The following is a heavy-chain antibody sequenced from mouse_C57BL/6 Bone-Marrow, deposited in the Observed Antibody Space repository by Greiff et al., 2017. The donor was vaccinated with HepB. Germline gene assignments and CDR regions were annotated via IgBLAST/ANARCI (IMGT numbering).Heavy chain of an antibody. D-gene: IGHD1-1*01. CDR3: ARERDAYYYGSSLFDY. CDR2: INPNNGGT. Sequence: VQLQQSGPELVKPGASVKISCKASGYTFTDYYMNWVKQSHGKSLEWIGDINPNNGGTSYNQKFKGKATLTVDKSSSTAYMELRSLTPEDSAVYYCARERDAYYYGSSLFDYWGQGTTLTVSS. V-gene: IGHV1-26*01. J-gene: IGHJ2*01. CDR1: GYTFTDYY.